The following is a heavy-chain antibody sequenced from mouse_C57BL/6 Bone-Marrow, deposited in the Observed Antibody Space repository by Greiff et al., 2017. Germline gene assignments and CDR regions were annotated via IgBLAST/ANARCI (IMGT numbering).Heavy chain of an antibody. CDR1: GFSLTSYG. V-gene: IGHV2-2*01. Sequence: QVQLKQSGPGLVQPSQSLSITCTVSGFSLTSYGVHWVRQSPGKGLEWLGVIWSGGSTAYNAAFISSLSISKANSTSQVFFKMNRLQAEDTAIYDGASPIYYGYDGWYFDVWGTGTTVTVSS. D-gene: IGHD2-2*01. J-gene: IGHJ1*03. CDR3: ASPIYYGYDGWYFDV. CDR2: IWSGGST.